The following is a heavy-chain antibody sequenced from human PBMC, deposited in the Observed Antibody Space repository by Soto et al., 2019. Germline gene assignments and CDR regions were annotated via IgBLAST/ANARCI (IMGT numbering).Heavy chain of an antibody. J-gene: IGHJ5*01. Sequence: SETLSLTCGLSGCSINTGCYSWSWIRQPPGKGVEWIGYIYHSGSTYYTPSLMRRLTISADTYKNQFYLKVHSVTVADTAVYYCARRSHTNWPAYWGHGTQVTVSS. V-gene: IGHV4-30-2*01. CDR3: ARRSHTNWPAY. CDR1: GCSINTGCYS. D-gene: IGHD2-15*01. CDR2: IYHSGST.